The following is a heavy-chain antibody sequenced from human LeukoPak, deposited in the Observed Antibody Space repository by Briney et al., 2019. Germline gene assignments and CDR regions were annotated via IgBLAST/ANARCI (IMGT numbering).Heavy chain of an antibody. V-gene: IGHV3-21*06. D-gene: IGHD3-16*01. CDR2: IHGSGGDK. CDR1: GFTFSSFC. CDR3: ARGWAGLDS. J-gene: IGHJ5*01. Sequence: PGGSLRLSCAASGFTFSSFCMTWVRQAPGKGLEWVATIHGSGGDKYYADSVKGRFTISRDNAKNSLYLQMNSLRAEDTAVYYCARGWAGLDSWGQGTLVTVSS.